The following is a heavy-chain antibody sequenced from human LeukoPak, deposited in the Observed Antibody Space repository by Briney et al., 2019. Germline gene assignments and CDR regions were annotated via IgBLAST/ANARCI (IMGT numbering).Heavy chain of an antibody. CDR1: GLTFSSYG. Sequence: GGSLRLSCAASGLTFSSYGMHWVRQAPGKGLEWVAVISYDGSNKYYADSVKGRFTISRDNSKNTLYLQMNSLRAEDTAVYYCAKDLDGNDYGGILMEYWGQGTLVTVSS. V-gene: IGHV3-30*18. D-gene: IGHD4-23*01. CDR3: AKDLDGNDYGGILMEY. J-gene: IGHJ4*02. CDR2: ISYDGSNK.